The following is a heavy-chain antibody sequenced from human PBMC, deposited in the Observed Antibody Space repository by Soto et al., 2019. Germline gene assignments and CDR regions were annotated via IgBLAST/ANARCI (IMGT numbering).Heavy chain of an antibody. CDR3: VGQSRGRTQDFKX. CDR1: GYRFTTSW. CDR2: IYPGDSET. J-gene: IGHJ4*02. V-gene: IGHV5-51*01. Sequence: VEALNITWKRSGYRFTTSWIGWVRQMPGKGLELMVIIYPGDSETRYSPSFQGQVAISADKSITTAYLQWTSLRASHTAMYYCVGQSRGRTQDFKXWGQGTLVPVSX.